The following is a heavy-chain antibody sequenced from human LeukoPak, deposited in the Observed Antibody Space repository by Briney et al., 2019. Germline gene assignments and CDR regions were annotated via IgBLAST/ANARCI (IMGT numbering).Heavy chain of an antibody. D-gene: IGHD3-22*01. Sequence: GGSLRLSCAASGFTLSSYSMNWVRQAPGKGLEWVSSISRSSSYIYYADSVKGRFTISRDNAKNSLYLQMNSLRAEDTAVYYCARDPSGYDSSGYEEYYFDYWGQGTLVTVSS. CDR1: GFTLSSYS. CDR2: ISRSSSYI. J-gene: IGHJ4*02. V-gene: IGHV3-21*01. CDR3: ARDPSGYDSSGYEEYYFDY.